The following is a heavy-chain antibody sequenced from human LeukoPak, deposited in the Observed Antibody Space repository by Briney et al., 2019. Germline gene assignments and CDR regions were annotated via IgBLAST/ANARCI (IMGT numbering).Heavy chain of an antibody. J-gene: IGHJ5*02. CDR1: GYTFTSYG. Sequence: GASVKVPCKASGYTFTSYGISWVRQAPGQGLEWMGWISAYNGNTNYAQKLQGRVTMTTDTSTSTAYMELRSLRSDDTAVYYCASATGWYLLRLGELSPHEKYNWFDPWGQGTLVTVSS. CDR3: ASATGWYLLRLGELSPHEKYNWFDP. D-gene: IGHD3-16*02. CDR2: ISAYNGNT. V-gene: IGHV1-18*01.